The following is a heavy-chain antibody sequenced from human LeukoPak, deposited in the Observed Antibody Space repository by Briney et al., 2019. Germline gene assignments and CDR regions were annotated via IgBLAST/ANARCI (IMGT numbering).Heavy chain of an antibody. CDR1: GASISSGRYY. Sequence: SETLSLTCTVSGASISSGRYYWAWIGQSPGEGLEWFGSIYYTCNTKYNPYLKSLVSISVDTSRNQFSLTLSSVTAADTAVYYCARNLTEDCSRNSCSAVWFDPWGQGILVTVSS. D-gene: IGHD2-2*01. CDR2: IYYTCNT. CDR3: ARNLTEDCSRNSCSAVWFDP. J-gene: IGHJ5*02. V-gene: IGHV4-39*01.